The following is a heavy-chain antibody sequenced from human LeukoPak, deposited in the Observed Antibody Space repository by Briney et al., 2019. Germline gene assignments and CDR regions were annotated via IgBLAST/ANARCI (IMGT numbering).Heavy chain of an antibody. D-gene: IGHD1-26*01. Sequence: SVKVSCKASGGTFTSYAISWVRQAPGQGLEWMGGIIPIVGTANYAQRFQGRVTITADESTSTAYMELSSLRSEDTAVYYCAREVGATVEYFQHWGQGTLVTVSS. V-gene: IGHV1-69*13. CDR1: GGTFTSYA. CDR2: IIPIVGTA. J-gene: IGHJ1*01. CDR3: AREVGATVEYFQH.